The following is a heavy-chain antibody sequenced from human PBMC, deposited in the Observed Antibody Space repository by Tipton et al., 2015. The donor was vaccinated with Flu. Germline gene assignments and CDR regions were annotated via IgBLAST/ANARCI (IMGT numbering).Heavy chain of an antibody. CDR2: IYSTGNT. J-gene: IGHJ4*02. D-gene: IGHD1-7*01. Sequence: TLSLTCTVSAGSISTYFWSWIRQPAGKGLEWIGRIYSTGNTNYNPSLNSRVTTSVDTSKNQFSLKLSSVTAADTAVYYCARVSRSGTSHAGYFDYWGQGTLVTVSS. V-gene: IGHV4-4*07. CDR3: ARVSRSGTSHAGYFDY. CDR1: AGSISTYF.